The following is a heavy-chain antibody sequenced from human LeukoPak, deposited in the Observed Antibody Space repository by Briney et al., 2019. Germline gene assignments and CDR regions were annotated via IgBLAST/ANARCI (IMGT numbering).Heavy chain of an antibody. Sequence: HPGGSLRLSCAASGFTFSSYGMHWVRQAPGKGLEWVAFIRYDGSNKYYADSVKGRFTISRDNSKNTLYLQMNSLRAEDTAVYYCAKVVGNWNDFDYWGQGTLVTVSS. V-gene: IGHV3-30*02. CDR2: IRYDGSNK. J-gene: IGHJ4*02. CDR1: GFTFSSYG. CDR3: AKVVGNWNDFDY. D-gene: IGHD1-1*01.